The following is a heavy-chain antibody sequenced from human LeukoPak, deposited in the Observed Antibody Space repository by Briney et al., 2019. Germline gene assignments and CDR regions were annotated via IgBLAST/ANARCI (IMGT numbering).Heavy chain of an antibody. CDR3: AREGGPYRPLDY. CDR2: VNLQGST. Sequence: KPSETLSLTCGVSGGSITNTNYWTWVRPPPGKGLEWIGEVNLQGSTNYNPSLMGRVAISVDKSENHISLQLTSVTAADTAVYYCAREGGPYRPLDYSGQGTLDTVSS. J-gene: IGHJ4*02. V-gene: IGHV4-4*02. CDR1: GGSITNTNY.